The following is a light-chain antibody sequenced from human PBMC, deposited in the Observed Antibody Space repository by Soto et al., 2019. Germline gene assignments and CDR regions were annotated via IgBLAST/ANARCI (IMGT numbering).Light chain of an antibody. CDR2: GAS. CDR1: QSVSSCC. J-gene: IGKJ5*01. CDR3: HQYGSSPIT. V-gene: IGKV3-20*01. Sequence: EIVLTQSPGTLSLSPGERATLSCRASQSVSSCCLAWCQQKPGQAPRLLIYGASSRATGIPDRFSGSGSGTDFTLTISRLEPEDFAVYYFHQYGSSPITIGQGTRLEIK.